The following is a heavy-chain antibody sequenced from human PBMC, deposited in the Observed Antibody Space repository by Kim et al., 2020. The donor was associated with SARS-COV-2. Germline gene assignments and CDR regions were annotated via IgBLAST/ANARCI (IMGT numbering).Heavy chain of an antibody. CDR1: GFTFSSYA. Sequence: GGSLRLSCAASGFTFSSYAMHWVRQAPGKGLEYVSAISSNGGSTYYANSVKGRFTISRDNSKNTLYLQMGSLRAEDMAVYYCARGTDFDWLLYYYYGMDVWGPGNTVTVSS. CDR2: ISSNGGST. CDR3: ARGTDFDWLLYYYYGMDV. V-gene: IGHV3-64*01. D-gene: IGHD3-9*01. J-gene: IGHJ6*02.